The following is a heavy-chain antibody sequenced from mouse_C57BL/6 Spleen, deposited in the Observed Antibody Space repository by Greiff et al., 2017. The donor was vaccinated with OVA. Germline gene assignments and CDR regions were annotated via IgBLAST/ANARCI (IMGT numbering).Heavy chain of an antibody. J-gene: IGHJ4*01. CDR1: GYTFTSYW. V-gene: IGHV1-55*01. Sequence: QVQLQQPGAELVKPGASVKMSCKASGYTFTSYWITWVKQRPGPGLEWIGDIYPVIGSTNYNEKFKSKATLTVDTSSSTAYMQLSSLTSEYSAVYYCARRGDYDDPSYAMDYWGQGTSVTVSS. CDR2: IYPVIGST. CDR3: ARRGDYDDPSYAMDY. D-gene: IGHD2-4*01.